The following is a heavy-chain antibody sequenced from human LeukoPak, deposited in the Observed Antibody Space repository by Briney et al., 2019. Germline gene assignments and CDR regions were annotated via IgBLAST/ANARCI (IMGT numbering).Heavy chain of an antibody. CDR2: ISGSGGNT. J-gene: IGHJ4*02. CDR1: GFSFGTYT. Sequence: GESLKISCAASGFSFGTYTMTWVRQAPGKGLECVATISGSGGNTYYTDSVQGRFTISRDNSMHTLFLQMSSLRVEDTALYYCTKGGVVSAFGYWGQGVLVTVSS. V-gene: IGHV3-23*01. D-gene: IGHD2-21*01. CDR3: TKGGVVSAFGY.